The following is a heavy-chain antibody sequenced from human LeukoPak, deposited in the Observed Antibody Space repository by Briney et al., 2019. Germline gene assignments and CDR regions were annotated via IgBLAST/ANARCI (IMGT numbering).Heavy chain of an antibody. CDR1: GFTFSTFP. V-gene: IGHV3-7*01. D-gene: IGHD2-15*01. Sequence: GGSLRLSCAASGFTFSTFPMSWVRQAPGKGLEWVADIKQDGSEKYYVDSVKGRFTISRQNAKKSLFLQMNSLRAEDTAVYYCARHRSGGSQDDAFDIWGQGTLVTVSS. CDR3: ARHRSGGSQDDAFDI. J-gene: IGHJ3*02. CDR2: IKQDGSEK.